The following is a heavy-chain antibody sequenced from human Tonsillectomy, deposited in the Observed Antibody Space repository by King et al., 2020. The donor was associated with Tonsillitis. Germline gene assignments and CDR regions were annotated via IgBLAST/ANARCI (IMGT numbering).Heavy chain of an antibody. V-gene: IGHV3-11*06. D-gene: IGHD1-26*01. J-gene: IGHJ4*02. CDR1: GFTFSDYY. CDR3: AGDAPDSGSYQFDY. Sequence: VQLVESGGGLVKAGGSLRLSCAASGFTFSDYYMSWIRQAPGKGLEWVSYISSSGSYTKYADSVKGRFTISRDNAKNSLYLQMNSLRAEDTAVYYCAGDAPDSGSYQFDYWGQGTLVTVSS. CDR2: ISSSGSYT.